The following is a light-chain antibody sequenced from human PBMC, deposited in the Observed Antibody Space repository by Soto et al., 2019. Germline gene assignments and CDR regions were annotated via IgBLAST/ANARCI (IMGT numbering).Light chain of an antibody. Sequence: QSALTQPASVSGSPGQSITISCTGTSSDVGGYNYVSWYQQHPGKAPKLMIYEVSNRPSGVSFRFSGSKSGNTASLTISGLQAEDEADYYCSSYTSRTSYFFGTGTKV. CDR2: EVS. V-gene: IGLV2-14*01. CDR1: SSDVGGYNY. J-gene: IGLJ1*01. CDR3: SSYTSRTSYF.